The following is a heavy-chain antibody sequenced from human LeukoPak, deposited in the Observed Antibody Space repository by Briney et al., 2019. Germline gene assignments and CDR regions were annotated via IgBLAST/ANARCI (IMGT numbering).Heavy chain of an antibody. CDR3: ARRGESTNYGDYRFDS. CDR2: TSGSGGYT. Sequence: GWSLRLSCAASGFTFSNHAMSWVRQAPGKGLEWVSATSGSGGYTYYADSVKGRFTISRDNSKNTLYLQMNSLRAEDTAVYYCARRGESTNYGDYRFDSWGQGTLVTVSS. V-gene: IGHV3-23*01. D-gene: IGHD4-17*01. J-gene: IGHJ4*02. CDR1: GFTFSNHA.